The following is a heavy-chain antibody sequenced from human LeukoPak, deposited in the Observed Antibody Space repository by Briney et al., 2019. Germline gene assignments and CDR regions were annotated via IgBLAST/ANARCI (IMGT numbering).Heavy chain of an antibody. D-gene: IGHD5-24*01. CDR3: ARGRRDGYNFWYY. CDR2: INPNSGGT. J-gene: IGHJ4*02. CDR1: GYTLTGYY. Sequence: ASVKVSCKASGYTLTGYYMHWVRQAPGQGLEWMGWINPNSGGTNYAQKFQGRVTMTRDTSISTAYMELSRLRSDDTAVYYCARGRRDGYNFWYYWGQGTLVTVSS. V-gene: IGHV1-2*02.